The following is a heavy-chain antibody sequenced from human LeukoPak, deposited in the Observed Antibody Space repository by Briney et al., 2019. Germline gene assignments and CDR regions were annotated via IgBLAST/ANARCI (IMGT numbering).Heavy chain of an antibody. J-gene: IGHJ3*02. CDR2: ISSSSSYI. D-gene: IGHD1-26*01. CDR1: GFTFSSYS. CDR3: ARDPFSGSYYLIRAFDI. V-gene: IGHV3-21*01. Sequence: GGSLRLSCAASGFTFSSYSMNWVRQAPGKGLEWVSSISSSSSYIYYADSVKGRFTISRDNAKSSLYLQMNSLRAEDTAVYYCARDPFSGSYYLIRAFDIWGQGTMVTVSS.